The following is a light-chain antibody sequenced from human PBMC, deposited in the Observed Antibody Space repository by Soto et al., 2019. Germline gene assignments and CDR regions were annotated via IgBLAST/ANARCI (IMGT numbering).Light chain of an antibody. CDR2: QDN. Sequence: SYELTQPPSVSVSPGQTAAITCSGDRLGDKFVSWYHQKAGQSPALVIYQDNKRPSGIPGRFSGSNSGTTATLTISGTQVIDEGDYFWQAWDTSAVVVFGGGTKLT. CDR3: QAWDTSAVVV. CDR1: RLGDKF. J-gene: IGLJ2*01. V-gene: IGLV3-1*01.